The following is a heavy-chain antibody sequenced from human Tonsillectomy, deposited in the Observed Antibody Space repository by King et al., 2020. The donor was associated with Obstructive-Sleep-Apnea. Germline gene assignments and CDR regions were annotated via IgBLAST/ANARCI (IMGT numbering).Heavy chain of an antibody. CDR3: ARDGSVGWFDS. D-gene: IGHD2-15*01. CDR1: GGSINSYY. Sequence: QLQESGPGLVKPSENLSLTCTVSGGSINSYYWSWIRQPAGKGLEWIGRIYTRGSTNYNPSLKSLVTLSGDTSKNQFSLKLSSVTAADTAVYYCARDGSVGWFDSWGQGTLVTVSS. V-gene: IGHV4-4*07. CDR2: IYTRGST. J-gene: IGHJ5*01.